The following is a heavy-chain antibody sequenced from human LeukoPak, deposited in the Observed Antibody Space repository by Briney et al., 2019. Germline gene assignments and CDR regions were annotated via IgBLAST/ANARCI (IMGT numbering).Heavy chain of an antibody. V-gene: IGHV3-7*01. J-gene: IGHJ3*02. Sequence: GGSLRLSCAASGFTFSSYWMSWVRQAPGKGPEWVADIKQDGSDRYYADSVKGRFIISRDKAKNTLYLEMNRLRAADTVIYYCTSLRTAVRHAAEAYDIWGQGTLVIVSS. CDR3: TSLRTAVRHAAEAYDI. D-gene: IGHD1-14*01. CDR2: IKQDGSDR. CDR1: GFTFSSYW.